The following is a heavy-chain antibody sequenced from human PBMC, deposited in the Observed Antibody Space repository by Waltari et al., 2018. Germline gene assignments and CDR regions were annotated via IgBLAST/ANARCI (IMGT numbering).Heavy chain of an antibody. J-gene: IGHJ4*02. V-gene: IGHV3-30*02. CDR2: IRYDGRNK. CDR1: GFTFSSYG. Sequence: QVQLVESGGGVVQPGGSLRLSCAASGFTFSSYGMHWVRQAPGKGLEWVAFIRYDGRNKYYADSVKGRFTISRDNSKNTLYLQMNSLRAEDTAVYYCAKLGDHYGGFDYWGQGTLVTVSS. CDR3: AKLGDHYGGFDY. D-gene: IGHD4-17*01.